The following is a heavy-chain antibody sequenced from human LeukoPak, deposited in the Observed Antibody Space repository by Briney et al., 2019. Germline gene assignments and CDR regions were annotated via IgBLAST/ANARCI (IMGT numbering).Heavy chain of an antibody. CDR2: INHSGST. CDR1: GGSISSSDYY. Sequence: SETLSLTCGVSGGSISSSDYYWGWIRQPPGKGLEWIGEINHSGSTNYNPSLKSRVTISVDTSKNQFSLKLSSVTAADTAVYYCAVQGYCNSTSCHFYYYYMDVWGKGTTVTVSS. D-gene: IGHD2-2*01. CDR3: AVQGYCNSTSCHFYYYYMDV. V-gene: IGHV4-39*07. J-gene: IGHJ6*03.